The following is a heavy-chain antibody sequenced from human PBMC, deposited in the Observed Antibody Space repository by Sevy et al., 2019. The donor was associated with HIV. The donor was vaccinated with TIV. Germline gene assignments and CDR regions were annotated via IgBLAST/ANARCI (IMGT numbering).Heavy chain of an antibody. D-gene: IGHD4-17*01. CDR2: ISSSGSTI. Sequence: GGSLRLSCAASGFTFSDYYMSWIRQAPGKGLEWVSYISSSGSTIYYANSVKGRFTISRDNAKNSLYLQMNSLRAEDTAVYYCARDRERLLSWFDPWGQEPWSPSPQ. CDR1: GFTFSDYY. J-gene: IGHJ5*02. CDR3: ARDRERLLSWFDP. V-gene: IGHV3-11*01.